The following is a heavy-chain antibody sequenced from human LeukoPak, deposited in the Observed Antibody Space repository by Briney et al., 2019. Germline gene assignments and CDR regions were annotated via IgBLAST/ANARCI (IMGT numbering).Heavy chain of an antibody. D-gene: IGHD1-26*01. V-gene: IGHV3-7*01. CDR2: IKQDGSEK. CDR3: ARDKIVGATHFDY. CDR1: GFTFSNYW. J-gene: IGHJ4*02. Sequence: PGGSLRLSCAASGFTFSNYWMSWVRQTPGKGLEWVANIKQDGSEKYYVDSVKGRFTISRDNAKNSLYLQMNSPGAEDTAVYYCARDKIVGATHFDYWGQGTLVTVSS.